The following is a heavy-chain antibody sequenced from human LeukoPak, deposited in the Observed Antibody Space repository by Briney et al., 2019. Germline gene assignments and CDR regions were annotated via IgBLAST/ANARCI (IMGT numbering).Heavy chain of an antibody. Sequence: PGGSLRLSCAASGFTFSSYGMHWVRQAPGKGLEWVAVIWYDGSNKYYADSVKGRFTISRDNSKNTLYLQMNSLRAEDTAVYYCAKSEYTFGFGFYWGQGTLVTVSS. V-gene: IGHV3-33*06. CDR1: GFTFSSYG. J-gene: IGHJ4*02. CDR3: AKSEYTFGFGFY. CDR2: IWYDGSNK. D-gene: IGHD5-18*01.